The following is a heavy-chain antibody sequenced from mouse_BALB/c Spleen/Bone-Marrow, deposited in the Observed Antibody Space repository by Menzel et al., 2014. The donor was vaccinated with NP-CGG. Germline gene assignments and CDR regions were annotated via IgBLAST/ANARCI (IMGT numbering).Heavy chain of an antibody. CDR3: TRMDGNYLYYYAMDY. J-gene: IGHJ4*01. D-gene: IGHD2-1*01. Sequence: VQLKESGPELVKPRASMKISCKASGYSFTGYTMNWVKQSHGKSLEWIGLINPYNGGTSYNQKFKGKATLTVDESSNTAYMELLSLTSEDSAVYYCTRMDGNYLYYYAMDYWGQGTSVTVSS. V-gene: IGHV1-18*01. CDR2: INPYNGGT. CDR1: GYSFTGYT.